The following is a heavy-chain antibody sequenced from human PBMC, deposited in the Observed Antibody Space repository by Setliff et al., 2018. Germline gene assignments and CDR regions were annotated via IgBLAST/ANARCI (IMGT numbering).Heavy chain of an antibody. V-gene: IGHV4-4*09. J-gene: IGHJ3*01. Sequence: SETLSLTCRVSGGSVSTFYWTWIRQPPGKGLEWIGYIFTSGSTQYNPSLKSRATISRDTSSNQFSLKLFSVTAADTAVYYCARPLEESFGGVRDSDAFDVWGQGTMVTVSS. CDR1: GGSVSTFY. CDR2: IFTSGST. D-gene: IGHD3-16*01. CDR3: ARPLEESFGGVRDSDAFDV.